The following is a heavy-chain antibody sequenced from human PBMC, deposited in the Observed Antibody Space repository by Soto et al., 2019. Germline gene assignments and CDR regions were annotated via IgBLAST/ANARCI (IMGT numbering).Heavy chain of an antibody. CDR3: ARDFYQSSGYCDY. CDR1: GDTFNSYA. J-gene: IGHJ4*02. D-gene: IGHD3-22*01. V-gene: IGHV1-69*13. Sequence: SVKVSCKASGDTFNSYAVNWVRQAPGQGLEWMGGIIPIFGAANYAQKFQGRVTITADESTSTVYMELRSLRSDDTAVYYCARDFYQSSGYCDYWGQGTLVTGSS. CDR2: IIPIFGAA.